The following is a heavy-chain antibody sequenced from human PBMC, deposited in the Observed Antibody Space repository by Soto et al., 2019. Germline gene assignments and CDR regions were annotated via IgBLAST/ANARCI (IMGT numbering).Heavy chain of an antibody. Sequence: GGSLRLSCAASGFTVGSNYMSWVGQAPGKGLEWVSVIYSGGSTYYADSVKGRFTISRDNSKNTLYLQMNSLRAEDTAVYYCARDRVESGYPEYFQHWGQGTLVTVSS. J-gene: IGHJ1*01. CDR3: ARDRVESGYPEYFQH. CDR2: IYSGGST. V-gene: IGHV3-53*01. D-gene: IGHD3-22*01. CDR1: GFTVGSNY.